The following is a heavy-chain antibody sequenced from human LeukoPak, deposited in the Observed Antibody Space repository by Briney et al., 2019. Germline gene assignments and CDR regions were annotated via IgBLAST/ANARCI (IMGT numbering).Heavy chain of an antibody. Sequence: GASVKVSCKASGYTFTSYGISWVRQAPGQGLEWMGWISVYNGNTKYVQKFQGRVTMTTDTSTRTAYMELRSLRSDDTAVYYCARHTGSLYDFWSGYIEYWGQGTLVTVSS. J-gene: IGHJ4*02. D-gene: IGHD3-3*01. V-gene: IGHV1-18*01. CDR3: ARHTGSLYDFWSGYIEY. CDR2: ISVYNGNT. CDR1: GYTFTSYG.